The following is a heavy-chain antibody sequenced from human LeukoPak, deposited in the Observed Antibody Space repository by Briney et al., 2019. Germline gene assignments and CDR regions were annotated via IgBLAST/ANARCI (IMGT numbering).Heavy chain of an antibody. D-gene: IGHD3-22*01. V-gene: IGHV3-23*01. CDR2: ISGSGGST. J-gene: IGHJ4*02. CDR1: GFTLSSYA. CDR3: AKNYYDSSGLY. Sequence: SGGSMRPSCAASGFTLSSYAMSWVRQAPGKGLEWVSAISGSGGSTYYADSVKGRFTISRDNSKNTLYLQMNSLRAEDTAVYNCAKNYYDSSGLYWGQGTLVTVSS.